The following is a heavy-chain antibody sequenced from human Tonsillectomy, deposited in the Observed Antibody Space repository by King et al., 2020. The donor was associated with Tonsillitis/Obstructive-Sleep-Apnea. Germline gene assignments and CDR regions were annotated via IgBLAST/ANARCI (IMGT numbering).Heavy chain of an antibody. J-gene: IGHJ4*02. CDR2: ISYDGSNK. D-gene: IGHD2-8*01. V-gene: IGHV3-30*04. Sequence: VQLVESGGGVVHPGRSLRLSCAASGFTFSIYAMHWVRQAPGKGLEWVAVISYDGSNKYYADSVKGRFTISRDNSKNTLYLQMNSLRAEDTAVFYCARELRPHCSNGVGYPFDSWGQGTLVTVSS. CDR1: GFTFSIYA. CDR3: ARELRPHCSNGVGYPFDS.